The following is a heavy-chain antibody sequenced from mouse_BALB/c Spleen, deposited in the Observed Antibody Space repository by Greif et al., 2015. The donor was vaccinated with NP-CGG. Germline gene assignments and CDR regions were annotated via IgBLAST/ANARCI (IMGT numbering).Heavy chain of an antibody. D-gene: IGHD1-1*01. J-gene: IGHJ3*01. CDR1: GYTFTSYW. V-gene: IGHV1S22*01. CDR3: TRDYYGSRFAY. Sequence: LQQSGSELVRPGASVRLSCKASGYTFTSYWMHWVKQRPGQGLEWIGNIYPGSGSTNYDGKFKSKATLTVDTSSSTAYMQLSSLTSEDSAVYYCTRDYYGSRFAYWGQGTLVTVSA. CDR2: IYPGSGST.